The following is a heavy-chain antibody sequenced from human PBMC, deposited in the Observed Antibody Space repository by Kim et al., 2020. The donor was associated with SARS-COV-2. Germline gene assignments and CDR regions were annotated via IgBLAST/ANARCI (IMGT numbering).Heavy chain of an antibody. CDR3: ARAVGKVLRFLEWRIMGGMDV. V-gene: IGHV1-69*13. J-gene: IGHJ6*02. CDR2: IIPIFGTA. Sequence: SVKVSCKASGGTFSSYAISWVRQAPGQGLEWMGGIIPIFGTANYAQKFQGRVTITADESTSTAYMELSSLRSEDTAVYYCARAVGKVLRFLEWRIMGGMDVWGQGTTVTVSS. CDR1: GGTFSSYA. D-gene: IGHD3-3*01.